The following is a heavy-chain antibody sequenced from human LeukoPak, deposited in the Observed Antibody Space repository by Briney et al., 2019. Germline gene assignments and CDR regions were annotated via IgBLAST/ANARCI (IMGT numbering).Heavy chain of an antibody. CDR2: ISYDGSNK. CDR3: AKDPRYCGGDCSPDY. V-gene: IGHV3-30*18. D-gene: IGHD2-21*02. J-gene: IGHJ4*02. Sequence: GGSLRLSCAASGFTFSSYGMHWVRQAPGKGLEWVAVISYDGSNKYYADSVKDRFTISRDNSKNTLYLQMNSLRAEDTAVYYCAKDPRYCGGDCSPDYWGQGTLVTVSS. CDR1: GFTFSSYG.